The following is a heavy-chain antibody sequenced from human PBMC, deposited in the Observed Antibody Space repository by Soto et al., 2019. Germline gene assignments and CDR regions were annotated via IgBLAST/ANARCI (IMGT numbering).Heavy chain of an antibody. D-gene: IGHD6-19*01. CDR2: IYYSGST. Sequence: SETLSLTCTVSGGSISSSSYYWGWIRQPPGKGLEWIGSIYYSGSTYYNPSLKSRVTISVDTSKNQFSLKLSSVTAADTAVYYCARKDSSGWYAATLDYWGHGTRVTV. J-gene: IGHJ4*01. V-gene: IGHV4-39*01. CDR3: ARKDSSGWYAATLDY. CDR1: GGSISSSSYY.